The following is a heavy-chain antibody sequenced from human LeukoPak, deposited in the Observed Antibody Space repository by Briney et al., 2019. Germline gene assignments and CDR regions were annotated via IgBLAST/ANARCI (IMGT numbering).Heavy chain of an antibody. J-gene: IGHJ4*02. CDR2: IYYSGST. CDR1: GGSLSSYY. CDR3: ACSDGYNSPYDY. Sequence: SETLSLTCTVSGGSLSSYYWSWIRQPPGKGLEWIGYIYYSGSTNYNPSLKSRVTISVDTSKNQFSLKLSSVTAADTAVYYCACSDGYNSPYDYWGQGTLVTVSS. D-gene: IGHD5-24*01. V-gene: IGHV4-59*01.